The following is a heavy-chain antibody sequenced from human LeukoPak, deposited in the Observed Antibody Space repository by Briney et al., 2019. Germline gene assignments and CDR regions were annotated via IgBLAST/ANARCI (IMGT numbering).Heavy chain of an antibody. D-gene: IGHD2-8*01. CDR3: AGGAPGGYCTNGVCPGDY. Sequence: ASVKVSCKASGYTFTSYGISWVRQAPGQGLEWMGWISAYNGNTNYAQKLQGRVTMTTDTSTSTAYMELRSLRSDDTAVYYCAGGAPGGYCTNGVCPGDYWGQGTLVTVSS. CDR1: GYTFTSYG. V-gene: IGHV1-18*01. J-gene: IGHJ4*02. CDR2: ISAYNGNT.